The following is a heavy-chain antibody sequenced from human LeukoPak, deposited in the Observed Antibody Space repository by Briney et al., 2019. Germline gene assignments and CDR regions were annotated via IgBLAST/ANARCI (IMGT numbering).Heavy chain of an antibody. CDR2: IYYSGST. D-gene: IGHD6-13*01. V-gene: IGHV4-39*02. CDR3: AREGRSSWYRGIDY. Sequence: KPSETLSLTCTVSGGSISSSSYYWGWIRQPPGKGLEWIGSIYYSGSTYYNPSLKSRVTISVDTSKNQFSLKLSSVTAADTAVYYCAREGRSSWYRGIDYWGQGTLVTVSS. J-gene: IGHJ4*02. CDR1: GGSISSSSYY.